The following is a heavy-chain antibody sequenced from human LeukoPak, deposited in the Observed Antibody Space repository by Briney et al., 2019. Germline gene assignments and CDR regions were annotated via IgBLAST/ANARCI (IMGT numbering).Heavy chain of an antibody. CDR2: ISAYNGNT. J-gene: IGHJ5*02. CDR1: GYTFTSYG. V-gene: IGHV1-18*01. D-gene: IGHD2-15*01. Sequence: ASVKVSCKASGYTFTSYGISWVRQAPGQGLEWMGWISAYNGNTNYAQKLQGRVTMTTDTSTSTAYMELRSLRSDDTGMYYCATEKRDIVDPNPRFDPWGQGTLVTVSS. CDR3: ATEKRDIVDPNPRFDP.